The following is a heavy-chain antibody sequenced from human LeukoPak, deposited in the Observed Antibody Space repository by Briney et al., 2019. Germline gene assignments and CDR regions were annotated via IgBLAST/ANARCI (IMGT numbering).Heavy chain of an antibody. CDR2: INADNGNT. Sequence: ASVKVSCKASGYTFGKYGISWVRQAPGQGPEWMGWINADNGNTEHAPKIQGRFTMTTDTTTNTVSMELTSLRSDYTAMYYCAREVWAGAADVWGQGTMVTVSS. CDR3: AREVWAGAADV. V-gene: IGHV1-18*01. D-gene: IGHD4/OR15-4a*01. J-gene: IGHJ3*01. CDR1: GYTFGKYG.